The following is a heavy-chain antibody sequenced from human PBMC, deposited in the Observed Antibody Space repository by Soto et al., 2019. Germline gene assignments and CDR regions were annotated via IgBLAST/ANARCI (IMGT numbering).Heavy chain of an antibody. D-gene: IGHD4-17*01. CDR3: ARDSGGDYHNYYMDV. CDR2: IWYDGSDK. Sequence: QMQLVESGGGVVQPGTSLRLSCAASGFTFSNYAMHWVRQAPGKGMEWVTIIWYDGSDKNYGASVKGRFTISRDNSKNTLYLPMNSLRVEDTAVYYCARDSGGDYHNYYMDVWGKGTTVTVSS. CDR1: GFTFSNYA. J-gene: IGHJ6*03. V-gene: IGHV3-33*01.